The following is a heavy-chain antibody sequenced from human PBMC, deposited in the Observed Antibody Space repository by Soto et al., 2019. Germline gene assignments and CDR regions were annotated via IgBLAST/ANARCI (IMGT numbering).Heavy chain of an antibody. CDR2: IYSSGTT. D-gene: IGHD1-26*01. Sequence: SETLSLTCTVSGGSINNSYCSWIRQPAGKGLEWIGRIYSSGTTDYNPSLKSRVTMSVDTSKTQCFLKLNSVTAADTAVYYCARAIRGAWFDPWGQGALVTVSS. J-gene: IGHJ5*02. V-gene: IGHV4-4*07. CDR3: ARAIRGAWFDP. CDR1: GGSINNSY.